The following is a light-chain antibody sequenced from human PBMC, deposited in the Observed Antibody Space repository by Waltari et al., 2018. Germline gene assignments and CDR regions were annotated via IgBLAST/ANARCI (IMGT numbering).Light chain of an antibody. CDR2: KAS. CDR3: QQYTSSSRT. V-gene: IGKV1-5*03. J-gene: IGKJ1*01. CDR1: QSISSW. Sequence: DVQLTQSPSFLSASVGDRVTITCRASQSISSWLAWYQQKPGKAPKLLIYKASSLESGVPLRFSGSGSGTEFTLTISSLQPDDFATYYCQQYTSSSRTFGQGTKVEIK.